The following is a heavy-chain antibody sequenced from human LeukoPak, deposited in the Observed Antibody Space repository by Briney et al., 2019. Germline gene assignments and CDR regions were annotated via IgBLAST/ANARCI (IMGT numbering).Heavy chain of an antibody. V-gene: IGHV1-8*01. CDR1: GYTFTSYD. J-gene: IGHJ5*02. D-gene: IGHD3-10*01. CDR2: MNPNSGNT. Sequence: GASVKVSCRASGYTFTSYDINWVRQATGQGLEWMGWMNPNSGNTGYAQKFQGRVTMTRNTSISTAHMELSSLRSEDTAVYYCAREGRQLLWFGELNWFDPWGQGTLVTVSS. CDR3: AREGRQLLWFGELNWFDP.